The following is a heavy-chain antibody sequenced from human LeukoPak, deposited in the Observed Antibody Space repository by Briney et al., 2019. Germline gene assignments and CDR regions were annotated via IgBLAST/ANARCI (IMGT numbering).Heavy chain of an antibody. D-gene: IGHD4-17*01. V-gene: IGHV3-33*06. CDR3: AKLGAAIDYGDYGHFDY. CDR1: GFTFSSYG. CDR2: ISYDGSNK. Sequence: GGSLRLSCAASGFTFSSYGMHWVRQAPGKGLEWVAVISYDGSNKYYADSVKGRFTISRDNSKNTLYLQMNSLRAEDTAVYYCAKLGAAIDYGDYGHFDYWGQGTLVTVSS. J-gene: IGHJ4*02.